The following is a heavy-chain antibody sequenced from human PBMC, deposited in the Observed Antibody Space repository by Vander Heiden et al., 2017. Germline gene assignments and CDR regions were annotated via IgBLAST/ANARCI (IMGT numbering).Heavy chain of an antibody. CDR1: GLTFSNYA. J-gene: IGHJ5*02. Sequence: EVQLLESGGGLVQPGGSLRLSCAASGLTFSNYAMSWVRQAPGKGLEWVSAISDSACTTYYADSVKGRFTISRDNSKNTLYLQVNSLRAEDTAVYYCAKEALLAGRPFDPWGQGTLVTVSS. CDR2: ISDSACTT. D-gene: IGHD2-15*01. CDR3: AKEALLAGRPFDP. V-gene: IGHV3-23*01.